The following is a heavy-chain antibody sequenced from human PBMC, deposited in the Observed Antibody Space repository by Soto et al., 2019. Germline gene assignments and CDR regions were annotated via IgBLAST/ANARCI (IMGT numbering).Heavy chain of an antibody. CDR2: IFYTGST. CDR3: ARRGRDKADAHFDH. D-gene: IGHD5-18*01. J-gene: IGHJ4*02. CDR1: GDSISSAGYY. V-gene: IGHV4-39*01. Sequence: QLQLQESGPGLAKPSETLSLTCAVSGDSISSAGYYWAWVRQPPGKGLEWIGSIFYTGSTYYKPSLKSRTTISIDASKNQFSLKLSSVTTTDTAVYFCARRGRDKADAHFDHWGQGVLVTVSA.